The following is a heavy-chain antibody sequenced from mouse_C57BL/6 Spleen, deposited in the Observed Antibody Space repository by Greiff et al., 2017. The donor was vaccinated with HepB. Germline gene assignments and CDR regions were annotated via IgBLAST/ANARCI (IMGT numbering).Heavy chain of an antibody. D-gene: IGHD2-5*01. Sequence: EVKLVESGGDLVKPGGSLKLSCAASGFTFSSYGMSWVRQTPDKRLEWVATISSGGSYTYYPDSVKGRFTISRDNAKNTLYLQMSSLKSEDTAMYYCARGNYSNSWFAYWGQGTLVTVSA. V-gene: IGHV5-6*01. J-gene: IGHJ3*01. CDR3: ARGNYSNSWFAY. CDR2: ISSGGSYT. CDR1: GFTFSSYG.